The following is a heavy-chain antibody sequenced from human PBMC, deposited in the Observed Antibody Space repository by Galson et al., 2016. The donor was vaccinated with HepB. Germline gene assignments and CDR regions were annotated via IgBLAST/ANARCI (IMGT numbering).Heavy chain of an antibody. J-gene: IGHJ4*02. D-gene: IGHD3-22*01. CDR3: ARDSSGSYVAD. Sequence: SCKASGGTFSSYAISWVRRAPGQGLEWMGRIVPILGIATYAQKFQGRVTMTADKSTSIAYMELSSLRSEDTALYFCARDSSGSYVADWGQGTLVTVSS. CDR1: GGTFSSYA. V-gene: IGHV1-69*04. CDR2: IVPILGIA.